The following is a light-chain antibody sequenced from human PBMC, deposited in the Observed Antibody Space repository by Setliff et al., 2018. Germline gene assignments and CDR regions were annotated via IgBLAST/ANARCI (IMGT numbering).Light chain of an antibody. Sequence: QSAPTQPASVSGSPGQSITISCSGTSSDVGSYDLVSWYQQHPGKAPKLIIYGVSNRPSGVSSRFSGSKSGNTASLTISGLQTEDEADYYCTAYTSGTTYVFGTGTKVTVL. V-gene: IGLV2-14*03. J-gene: IGLJ1*01. CDR3: TAYTSGTTYV. CDR1: SSDVGSYDL. CDR2: GVS.